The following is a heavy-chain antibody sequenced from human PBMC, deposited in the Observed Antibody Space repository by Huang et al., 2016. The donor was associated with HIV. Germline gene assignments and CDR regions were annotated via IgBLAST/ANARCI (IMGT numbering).Heavy chain of an antibody. Sequence: QVQLVQSGAEVKKPGSSVKVSCKASGGTFSSYVLSWLRQAPGQGPEGMGGIIPIFGTANYAQKFQGRVTMTADESTSTAYMELSSLRSEDTAVYYCARDLDESSLTNAFDIWGQGTMVTVSS. CDR3: ARDLDESSLTNAFDI. CDR1: GGTFSSYV. V-gene: IGHV1-69*13. J-gene: IGHJ3*02. CDR2: IIPIFGTA. D-gene: IGHD3-22*01.